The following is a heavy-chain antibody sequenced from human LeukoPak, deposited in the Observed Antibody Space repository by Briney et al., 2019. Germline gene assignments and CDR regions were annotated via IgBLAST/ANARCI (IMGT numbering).Heavy chain of an antibody. CDR1: GFTFSSYA. V-gene: IGHV3-30-3*01. CDR2: ISYDGSNK. CDR3: ARDVPWNDSPYFDP. J-gene: IGHJ5*02. D-gene: IGHD1-1*01. Sequence: PGGSLRLSCAASGFTFSSYAMHWVRQAPGKGLEWVAVISYDGSNKYYADSVKGRFTISRDNSKNTLYLQMNSLRAEDTAVYYCARDVPWNDSPYFDPWDQGTRVTVSS.